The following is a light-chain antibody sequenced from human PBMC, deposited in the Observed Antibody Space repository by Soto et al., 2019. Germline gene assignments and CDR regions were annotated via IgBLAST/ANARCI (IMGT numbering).Light chain of an antibody. CDR3: LQHYGYPQT. CDR2: AAS. CDR1: QAIKNY. Sequence: DIQMTQSPSGMSASVGDRVTITCRASQAIKNYLAWFQQRPGEAPRRLIYAASNLQSGVPSRFSGSGFGTEFTLTISSLQPEDFATYYCLQHYGYPQTFGQGTKVEI. J-gene: IGKJ1*01. V-gene: IGKV1-17*03.